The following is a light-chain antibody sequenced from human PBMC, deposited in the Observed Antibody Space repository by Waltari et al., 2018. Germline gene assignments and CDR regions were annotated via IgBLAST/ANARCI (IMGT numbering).Light chain of an antibody. V-gene: IGLV2-14*03. Sequence: QSALTQPASVSGSPGQSITISCTGTSSDIGAYNYVSWYQQHPGKAPKLIIYDVSSRPSGVSNRFSCSKSGNTASLAIAGLQDEDEAEYYCSSYTSRSTLVFGGGTKLTVL. CDR1: SSDIGAYNY. J-gene: IGLJ2*01. CDR3: SSYTSRSTLV. CDR2: DVS.